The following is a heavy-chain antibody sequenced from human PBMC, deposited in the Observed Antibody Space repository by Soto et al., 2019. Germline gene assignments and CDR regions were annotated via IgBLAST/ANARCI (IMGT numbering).Heavy chain of an antibody. D-gene: IGHD6-13*01. V-gene: IGHV4-31*03. CDR3: ARRSPGQLADAFDI. CDR1: GGSISSGGYY. CDR2: IYYSGST. Sequence: QVQLQESGPGLVKPSQTLSLTCTVSGGSISSGGYYWSWIRQHPGKGLEWIGYIYYSGSTYYNPSIKSRVTISVDTSKNQFSLKLSSVTAADTAVYYCARRSPGQLADAFDIWGQGTMVTVSS. J-gene: IGHJ3*02.